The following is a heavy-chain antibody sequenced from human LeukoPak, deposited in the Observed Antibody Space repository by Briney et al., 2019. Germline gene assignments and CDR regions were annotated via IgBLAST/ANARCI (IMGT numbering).Heavy chain of an antibody. CDR1: GFTVSSNY. CDR3: AGGSRRDGCDY. Sequence: PGGSLRLSCAASGFTVSSNYMSWVRQAPGKGLEWVSVIYDNGDAYSADSVKGRFTISRHNSKNTLYLQMNSLRPEDTAVYYCAGGSRRDGCDYWGQGTLVTVSS. D-gene: IGHD5-24*01. J-gene: IGHJ4*02. CDR2: IYDNGDA. V-gene: IGHV3-53*04.